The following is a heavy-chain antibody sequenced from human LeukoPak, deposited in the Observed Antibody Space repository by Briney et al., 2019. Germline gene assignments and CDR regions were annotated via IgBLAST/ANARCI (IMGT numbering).Heavy chain of an antibody. D-gene: IGHD1-26*01. J-gene: IGHJ3*02. V-gene: IGHV3-21*01. CDR3: ARDLFSIGASDAFDI. CDR1: GFTFSSYS. Sequence: GGSLRLSCAASGFTFSSYSMNWVRQAPGKGLEWVSSISSSSSYIYYAGSVKGRFTISRDNAKNSLYLQMNSLRAEDTAVSYCARDLFSIGASDAFDIWGQGTMVTVSS. CDR2: ISSSSSYI.